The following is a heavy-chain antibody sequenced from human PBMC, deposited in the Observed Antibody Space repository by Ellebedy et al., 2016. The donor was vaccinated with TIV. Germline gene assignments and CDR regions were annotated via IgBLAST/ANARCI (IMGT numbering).Heavy chain of an antibody. D-gene: IGHD6-19*01. CDR3: ARVSPGIAVAGRGYFDL. V-gene: IGHV4-59*12. CDR1: GGSISSYY. Sequence: MPGGSLRLSCTVPGGSISSYYWSWIRQPPGKGLEWIGYIYYSGSTNYNPSLKSRVTISVDTSKNQFSLKLSSVTAADTAVYYCARVSPGIAVAGRGYFDLWGRGTLVTVSS. J-gene: IGHJ2*01. CDR2: IYYSGST.